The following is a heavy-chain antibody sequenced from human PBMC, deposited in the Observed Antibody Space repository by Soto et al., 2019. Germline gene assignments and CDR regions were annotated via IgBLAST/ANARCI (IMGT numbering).Heavy chain of an antibody. D-gene: IGHD2-15*01. J-gene: IGHJ4*02. CDR3: ARGLGVAASYYYFDY. V-gene: IGHV4-34*01. CDR1: GGSFSGYY. Sequence: QVQLQQWGAGLLKPSETLSLTCAVYGGSFSGYYWSWIRQPPGKGLEWIGEINHSGSTNYNPSLKSRVTISVDTSKNQFSLKLSSVTAADTAVYYCARGLGVAASYYYFDYWGQGTLVTVSS. CDR2: INHSGST.